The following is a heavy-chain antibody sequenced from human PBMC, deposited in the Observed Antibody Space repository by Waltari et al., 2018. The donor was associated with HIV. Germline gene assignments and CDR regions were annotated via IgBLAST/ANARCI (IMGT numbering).Heavy chain of an antibody. J-gene: IGHJ1*01. CDR1: GYKFNTYW. D-gene: IGHD3-9*01. Sequence: EVQLVQSRKEIKKPGESLKISCKGSGYKFNTYWIGWVRQMPGKGLEWMGIINPGNSDTRYSLSSQGQGTISADTSVTTAYLHWRSLKASDTAKYYCVVGPHYFDGPEGRGRLDYFQNWGQGTLVTVSS. V-gene: IGHV5-51*01. CDR3: VVGPHYFDGPEGRGRLDYFQN. CDR2: INPGNSDT.